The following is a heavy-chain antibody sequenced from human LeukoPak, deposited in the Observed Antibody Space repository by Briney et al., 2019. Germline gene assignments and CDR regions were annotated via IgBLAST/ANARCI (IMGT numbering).Heavy chain of an antibody. CDR1: GFTFSNFG. CDR3: ARDIVEPPGSGRYFDN. V-gene: IGHV3-30*02. J-gene: IGHJ4*02. Sequence: GGSLRLSCAASGFTFSNFGFHWVRQAPGKGLEWVTFIRYDGSDKFYADSVKGRFTTSRDNSRSTLYLQMNSLRPEDTAVYYCARDIVEPPGSGRYFDNWGQGTLITVSS. CDR2: IRYDGSDK. D-gene: IGHD1-14*01.